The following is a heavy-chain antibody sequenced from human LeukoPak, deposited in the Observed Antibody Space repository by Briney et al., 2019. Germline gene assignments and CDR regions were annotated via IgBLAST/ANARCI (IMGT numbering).Heavy chain of an antibody. CDR1: GGSISSYY. Sequence: SETLSLTCTVSGGSISSYYWSWIRQPPGKGLEWLGYIYYSGSTNYNPSPKSRVTISVDTSKNQFSLKLSSVTAADTAVYYCARHGCASITEARWFDPWGQGTLVTVSS. D-gene: IGHD6-13*01. CDR2: IYYSGST. J-gene: IGHJ5*02. CDR3: ARHGCASITEARWFDP. V-gene: IGHV4-59*08.